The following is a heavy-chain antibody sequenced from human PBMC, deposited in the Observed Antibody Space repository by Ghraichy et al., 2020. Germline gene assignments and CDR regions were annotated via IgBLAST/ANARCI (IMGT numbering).Heavy chain of an antibody. J-gene: IGHJ5*02. CDR1: GYTFTSYG. CDR3: ARDRGVVVAVSLFDP. Sequence: ASVKVSCKASGYTFTSYGISWVRQAPGQGLEWMGWISAYNGNTNYAQKLQGRVTMTTDTSTSTAYMELRSLRSDDTAVYYCARDRGVVVAVSLFDPWGQGTLVTVSS. V-gene: IGHV1-18*04. CDR2: ISAYNGNT. D-gene: IGHD2-15*01.